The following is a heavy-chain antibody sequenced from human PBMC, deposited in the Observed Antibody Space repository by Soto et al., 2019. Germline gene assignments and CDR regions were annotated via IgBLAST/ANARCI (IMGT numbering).Heavy chain of an antibody. J-gene: IGHJ5*02. V-gene: IGHV1-18*04. CDR1: GYTFTSYG. CDR3: ARDKKKGIAARPGWFDP. CDR2: ISAYNGNT. Sequence: ASVKVSCKASGYTFTSYGISWVRQAPGQGLEWMGWISAYNGNTNYAQKLQGRVTMTTDTSTSTAYMELRSLRSDDTAVYYCARDKKKGIAARPGWFDPWGQGTLVPVSS. D-gene: IGHD6-6*01.